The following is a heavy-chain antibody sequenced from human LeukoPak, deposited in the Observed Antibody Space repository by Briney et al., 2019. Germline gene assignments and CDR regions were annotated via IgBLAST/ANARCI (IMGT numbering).Heavy chain of an antibody. CDR3: ARSDGNRVGSGYYYYYYYYMDV. J-gene: IGHJ6*03. V-gene: IGHV4-34*01. Sequence: SETLSLTCAVYGGSFSGYYWSWIRQPPGKGLEWIGEINHSGSTNYNPSLESRVTMSVDTSKNQFSLKLSSVTAADTAVYYCARSDGNRVGSGYYYYYYYYMDVWGKGTTVTVSS. D-gene: IGHD3-22*01. CDR1: GGSFSGYY. CDR2: INHSGST.